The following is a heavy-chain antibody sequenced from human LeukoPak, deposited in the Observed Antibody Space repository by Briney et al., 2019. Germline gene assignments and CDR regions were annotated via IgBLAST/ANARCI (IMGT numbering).Heavy chain of an antibody. J-gene: IGHJ4*02. D-gene: IGHD1-26*01. V-gene: IGHV3-30*02. CDR2: IRYDASNK. Sequence: GGSLRLSCAASGFTFSNYGMHWVRQAPGKGLEWVAFIRYDASNKYYADSVKGRFTISRDNSKNTLYVQMNSLRAEDTAVYYCAKDKYSGSYYATLDYWGQGTLVTVSS. CDR1: GFTFSNYG. CDR3: AKDKYSGSYYATLDY.